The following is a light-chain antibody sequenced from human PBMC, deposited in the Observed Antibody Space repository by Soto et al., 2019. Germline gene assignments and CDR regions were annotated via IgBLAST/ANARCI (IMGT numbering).Light chain of an antibody. CDR3: QQYNSSPT. CDR1: QSISSW. V-gene: IGKV1-5*03. CDR2: NAS. J-gene: IGKJ1*01. Sequence: DIQMTQSPSTLSASVGDRVTITCRASQSISSWLSWYQQKPGKAPKPLLYNASSLESAVPSRFSGSGSGIEFTLTISSLQPDDFATYYCQQYNSSPTFGQGTKVEIK.